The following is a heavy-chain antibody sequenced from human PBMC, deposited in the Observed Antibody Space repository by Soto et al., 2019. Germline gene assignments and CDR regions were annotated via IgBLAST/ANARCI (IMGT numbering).Heavy chain of an antibody. CDR3: TTESPGTTTFDY. CDR1: GFTFSNAW. V-gene: IGHV3-15*01. Sequence: GGSLRLSCAASGFTFSNAWMSWVRQAPGKGLEWVGRIKSKTDGGTTDYAAPVKGRFTISRDDSKNTLYLQMNSLKTEDTAVYYCTTESPGTTTFDYWGQGTLVTVSS. D-gene: IGHD1-7*01. CDR2: IKSKTDGGTT. J-gene: IGHJ4*02.